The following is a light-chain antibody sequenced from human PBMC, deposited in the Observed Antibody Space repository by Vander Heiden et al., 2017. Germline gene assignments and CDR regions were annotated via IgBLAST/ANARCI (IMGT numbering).Light chain of an antibody. CDR1: QGISNY. Sequence: DIQMTQSPSSLSASVGDRVTITCRASQGISNYLGWFQQKPGKAPKSLIYAASSLQSGVPSKFSGSGSGTEFTLTISSLQPEDSATYYCQQYESYPLTCGPGTKVEIK. CDR3: QQYESYPLT. V-gene: IGKV1-16*02. CDR2: AAS. J-gene: IGKJ3*01.